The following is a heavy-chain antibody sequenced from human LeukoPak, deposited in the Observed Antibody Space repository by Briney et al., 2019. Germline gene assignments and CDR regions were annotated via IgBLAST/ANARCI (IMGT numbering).Heavy chain of an antibody. D-gene: IGHD3-22*01. Sequence: GGSLRLSCAGSGFNFNNYAMHWVRQAPGKGLEWVSGISASGGKTDYADSVKGRFTISRDNSKNTLYLQMNSLRAEDTAVYYCAKATGGYYDSSGYYGYWGQGILVTVSS. CDR3: AKATGGYYDSSGYYGY. CDR1: GFNFNNYA. CDR2: ISASGGKT. V-gene: IGHV3-23*01. J-gene: IGHJ4*02.